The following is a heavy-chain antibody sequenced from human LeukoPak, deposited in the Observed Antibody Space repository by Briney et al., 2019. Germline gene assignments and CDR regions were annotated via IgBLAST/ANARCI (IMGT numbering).Heavy chain of an antibody. Sequence: PSETLSLTCTVSGGSISSSSYYWGWIRQPPGKGLEWIGSIYYSGSTYYNPSLKSRVTISVDTSKNQFSLKLSSVTAADTAVYYCTRDLRALGDYFDYWGQGTLVTVSS. V-gene: IGHV4-39*07. CDR3: TRDLRALGDYFDY. CDR1: GGSISSSSYY. D-gene: IGHD3-16*01. J-gene: IGHJ4*02. CDR2: IYYSGST.